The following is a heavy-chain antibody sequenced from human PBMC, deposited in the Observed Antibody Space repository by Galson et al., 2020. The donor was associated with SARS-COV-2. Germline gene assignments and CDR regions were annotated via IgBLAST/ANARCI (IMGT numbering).Heavy chain of an antibody. CDR3: ARNSEGNWFDP. CDR1: GFTFSSYA. J-gene: IGHJ5*02. V-gene: IGHV3-30-3*01. D-gene: IGHD6-13*01. CDR2: ISYDGSNK. Sequence: SLRLSCAASGFTFSSYAMHWVRQAPGKGLEWVAVISYDGSNKYYADSVKGRFTISRDNSKNTLYLQMNSLRAEDTAVYYCARNSEGNWFDPWGQGTLVTVSS.